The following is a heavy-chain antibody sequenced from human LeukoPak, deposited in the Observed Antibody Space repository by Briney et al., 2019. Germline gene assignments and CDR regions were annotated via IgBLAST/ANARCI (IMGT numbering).Heavy chain of an antibody. J-gene: IGHJ3*02. CDR3: ARDSTSWAFDI. CDR2: INPNGDST. CDR1: GYTXTXXF. V-gene: IGHV1-46*01. D-gene: IGHD6-6*01. Sequence: GASVKVSRKASGYTXTXXFXXWVRQAXGXXXXWMGIINPNGDSTTYAQKFQGRVTMTRDTSTNTDYMELSSLRSEDTAVYYCARDSTSWAFDIWGQGTMVTVSP.